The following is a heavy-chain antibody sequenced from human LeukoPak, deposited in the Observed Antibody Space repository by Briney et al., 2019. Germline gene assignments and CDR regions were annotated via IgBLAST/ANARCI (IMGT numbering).Heavy chain of an antibody. J-gene: IGHJ5*02. CDR3: ARDRVGSWYGTGWFDP. CDR2: IYYSGST. D-gene: IGHD6-13*01. Sequence: SQTLSLTCTVSGGSISSGGYYWSWIRQHPGKGLEWSGYIYYSGSTCYNPSLKSRVTISVDTSKNQFSLKLSSVTAEDTAVYYCARDRVGSWYGTGWFDPWGQGTLVTVSS. CDR1: GGSISSGGYY. V-gene: IGHV4-31*03.